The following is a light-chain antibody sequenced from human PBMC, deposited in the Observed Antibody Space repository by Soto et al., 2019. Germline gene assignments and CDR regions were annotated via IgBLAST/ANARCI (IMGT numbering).Light chain of an antibody. J-gene: IGKJ1*01. CDR1: QTVSSY. CDR2: GAS. CDR3: QHYGSSRT. Sequence: EIVLTQSPGTLSLSPGERATLSCRASQTVSSYLAWYQQKPGQAPRLLIYGASNRATGIPDRFSGSGSGTDFTLTISRLEPEDFVVYYCQHYGSSRTFGQGTKVEIK. V-gene: IGKV3-20*01.